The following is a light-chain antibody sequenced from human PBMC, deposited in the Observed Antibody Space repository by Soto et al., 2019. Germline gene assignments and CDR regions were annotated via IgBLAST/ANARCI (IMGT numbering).Light chain of an antibody. CDR3: QEYGDSRT. CDR1: QSVGSDY. CDR2: GTS. V-gene: IGKV3-20*01. J-gene: IGKJ1*01. Sequence: ENVLTQSPGTLSLSPGERATLSCRASQSVGSDYFAWYQQKPGQAPRLIIYGTSRRAPGIPDRFSGSGSGTEFALTISRLEPEDFALYYCQEYGDSRTFGQGTKVEFK.